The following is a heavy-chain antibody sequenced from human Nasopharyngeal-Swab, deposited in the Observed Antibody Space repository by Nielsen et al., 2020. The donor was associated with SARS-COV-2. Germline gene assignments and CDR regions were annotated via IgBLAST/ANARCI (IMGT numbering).Heavy chain of an antibody. J-gene: IGHJ6*02. CDR1: GYTLTGYY. V-gene: IGHV1-2*02. D-gene: IGHD3-10*01. CDR3: AKKFGSFGMDA. Sequence: ASVKVSCKASGYTLTGYYLHWVRQAPGQGLEWMGWMKPSSGGTNYAQKFQGRVTMTRDTSISTGYMELSRLTSDDTAVYYCAKKFGSFGMDAWGQGTTVTVSS. CDR2: MKPSSGGT.